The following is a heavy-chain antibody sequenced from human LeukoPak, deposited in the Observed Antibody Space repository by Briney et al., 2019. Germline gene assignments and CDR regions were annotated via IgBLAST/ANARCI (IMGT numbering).Heavy chain of an antibody. D-gene: IGHD2-2*01. V-gene: IGHV3-53*01. J-gene: IGHJ3*02. CDR1: GFTFSSYS. Sequence: GGSLRLSCAASGFTFSSYSMNWVRQAPGKGLEWVSVIYSGGGTYYADSVKGRFTISRDNSKNTLYLQMNSLRAEDTAVYYCAKDPIDCSSTSCYDAFDIWGQGTMVTVSS. CDR3: AKDPIDCSSTSCYDAFDI. CDR2: IYSGGGT.